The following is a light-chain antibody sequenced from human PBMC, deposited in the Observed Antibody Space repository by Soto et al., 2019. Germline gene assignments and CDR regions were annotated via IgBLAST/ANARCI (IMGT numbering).Light chain of an antibody. V-gene: IGKV1-5*01. CDR1: QSISSW. Sequence: DIQMTQSPSTLSASVGDRVTITCRASQSISSWLAWYQQKPGKAPKLLIYDASSLGSGVPSRFSGSGSGTDFTLTISSLQPDDFATYYCQQYNSWTFGQGTRVEIK. CDR2: DAS. CDR3: QQYNSWT. J-gene: IGKJ1*01.